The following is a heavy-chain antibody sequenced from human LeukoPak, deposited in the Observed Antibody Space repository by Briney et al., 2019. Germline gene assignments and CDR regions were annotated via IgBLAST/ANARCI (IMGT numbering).Heavy chain of an antibody. J-gene: IGHJ4*02. V-gene: IGHV5-51*01. Sequence: GESLKISCKGSGHSFTSYWIGWVRQMPGKGLEWMGIIYPGDSDTRYSPSFQGQVTISADKSISTAYLQWSSLKASDTAMYYCARSPYDSSGYYFTGMYYFDYWGQGTLVTVSS. CDR3: ARSPYDSSGYYFTGMYYFDY. CDR1: GHSFTSYW. CDR2: IYPGDSDT. D-gene: IGHD3-22*01.